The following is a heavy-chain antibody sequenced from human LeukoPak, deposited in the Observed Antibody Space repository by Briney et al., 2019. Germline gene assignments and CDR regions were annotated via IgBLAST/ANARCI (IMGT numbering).Heavy chain of an antibody. J-gene: IGHJ4*02. CDR3: ARFSPRAMGNYFDF. CDR1: GGSISSGSYS. CDR2: IYPRGSA. Sequence: PPETLSLTCAVSGGSISSGSYSWSWIRQPPGKGLEWIGYIYPRGSAYYNPSLKSRVTMSLDRSANQFSLNLSSVTAADTAVYYCARFSPRAMGNYFDFWGQGTLVTVSS. D-gene: IGHD7-27*01. V-gene: IGHV4-30-2*01.